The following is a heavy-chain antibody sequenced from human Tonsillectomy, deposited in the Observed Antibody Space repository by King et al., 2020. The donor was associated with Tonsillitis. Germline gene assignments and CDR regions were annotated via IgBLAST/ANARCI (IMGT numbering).Heavy chain of an antibody. V-gene: IGHV3-7*03. D-gene: IGHD2-15*01. CDR3: VRDDGNTPSAFDY. J-gene: IGHJ4*02. CDR1: GFTFTDYW. CDR2: IKGDGSKR. Sequence: VQLVESGGDLVQPEGSLRLSCVASGFTFTDYWMAWVRLAPGKGLEWVADIKGDGSKRYYVDSVKGRFTISRDNAKNSLFLQMNSLRAEDTALYYCVRDDGNTPSAFDYWGQGTLVTVSS.